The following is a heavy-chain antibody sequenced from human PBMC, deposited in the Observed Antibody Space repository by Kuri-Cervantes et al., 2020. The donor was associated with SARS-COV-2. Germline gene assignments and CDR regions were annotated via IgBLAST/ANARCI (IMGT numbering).Heavy chain of an antibody. Sequence: GESLKISCAASGFTFSSYAMSWVRQAPGKGLEWVSAISGSGGSTYYADSVKGRFTISRDNAKNSLYLQMNSLRAEDTAVYYCARLNSYYDFWSAYPLFDYWGQGTLVTVSS. V-gene: IGHV3-23*01. CDR1: GFTFSSYA. D-gene: IGHD3-3*01. J-gene: IGHJ4*02. CDR2: ISGSGGST. CDR3: ARLNSYYDFWSAYPLFDY.